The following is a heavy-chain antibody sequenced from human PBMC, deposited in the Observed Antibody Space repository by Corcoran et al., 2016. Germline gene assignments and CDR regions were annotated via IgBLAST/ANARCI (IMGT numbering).Heavy chain of an antibody. V-gene: IGHV1-18*01. CDR3: GRGIISRFDY. D-gene: IGHD3-3*02. J-gene: IGHJ4*02. Sequence: QVQLVQSGTEVKNPGASVKVSCKASGYTAPNYGISWVRQAPGQGLEWMGWISTYNGNTKYAQNLLDRHTMTEDTSTNTAYMELRSLTSDDTAVYYCGRGIISRFDYWGQGTLVAVSS. CDR2: ISTYNGNT. CDR1: GYTAPNYG.